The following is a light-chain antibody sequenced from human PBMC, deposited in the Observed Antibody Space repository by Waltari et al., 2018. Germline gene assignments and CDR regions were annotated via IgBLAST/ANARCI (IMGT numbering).Light chain of an antibody. Sequence: EIVMTQSPATLSASPGERATLSCRASQRVSSNLAWYQQKPGQAPRLLIYGASTRATGIPARFSGSGSGTEFTLTISSMQSEDFAVYYCQQYNNWPPLTFGGGTKVEIK. CDR1: QRVSSN. J-gene: IGKJ4*01. CDR2: GAS. CDR3: QQYNNWPPLT. V-gene: IGKV3-15*01.